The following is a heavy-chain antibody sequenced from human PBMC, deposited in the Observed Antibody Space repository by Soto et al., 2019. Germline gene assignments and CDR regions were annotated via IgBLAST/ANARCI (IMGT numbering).Heavy chain of an antibody. Sequence: QITLKESGPTLVKPTQTLTLTCTFSGFSLSTTGVGVGWIRQPPGKALAWLALLYWDDDKRYSPSLKSRLTITNDNSKQHLVLTMTNMDPVDTATYYCAHSPHHTLPTSAEYIQHWGQGTLVTVSS. J-gene: IGHJ1*01. CDR3: AHSPHHTLPTSAEYIQH. CDR2: LYWDDDK. D-gene: IGHD2-2*01. CDR1: GFSLSTTGVG. V-gene: IGHV2-5*02.